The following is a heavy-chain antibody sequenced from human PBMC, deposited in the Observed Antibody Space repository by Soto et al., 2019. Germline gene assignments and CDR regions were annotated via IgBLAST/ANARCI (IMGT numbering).Heavy chain of an antibody. CDR3: ATAPEIVLLPAAMGGDY. CDR1: GFTFSSYG. Sequence: QVQLVESGGGVVQPGRSLRLSCAASGFTFSSYGMHWVRQAPGKGLEWVAVISYDGSNKYYADSVKGRFTISRDNSKNTLYLQMNSMRAEDTAVYYCATAPEIVLLPAAMGGDYWGQGTLVTVSS. D-gene: IGHD2-2*01. J-gene: IGHJ4*02. V-gene: IGHV3-30*03. CDR2: ISYDGSNK.